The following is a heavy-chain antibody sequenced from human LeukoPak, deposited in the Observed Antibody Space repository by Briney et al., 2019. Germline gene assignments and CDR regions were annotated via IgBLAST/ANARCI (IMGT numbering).Heavy chain of an antibody. CDR3: ARARGSNWFDP. CDR1: GDSISSGDYY. J-gene: IGHJ5*02. Sequence: KTSETLSLTCTVSGDSISSGDYYWSWIRQPPGKGLEWIGYISYSGSTYYNPSLKSRVTISEDISKNQFSLKLSSVTAADTAVYYCARARGSNWFDPWGQGTLVTVSS. V-gene: IGHV4-30-4*01. CDR2: ISYSGST. D-gene: IGHD3-10*01.